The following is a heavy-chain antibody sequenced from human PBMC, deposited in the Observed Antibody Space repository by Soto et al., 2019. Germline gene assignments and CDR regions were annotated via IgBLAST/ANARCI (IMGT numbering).Heavy chain of an antibody. J-gene: IGHJ6*02. Sequence: GESLKISCKGSGYSFTSYWISWVRQMPGKGLEWMGRIDPSDSYTNYSPSFQGHVTISADKSISTAYLQWSSLKASDTAMYHCARHPYCSGGSCYPQSRMDVWGQGTTVTVS. D-gene: IGHD2-15*01. CDR1: GYSFTSYW. CDR3: ARHPYCSGGSCYPQSRMDV. CDR2: IDPSDSYT. V-gene: IGHV5-10-1*01.